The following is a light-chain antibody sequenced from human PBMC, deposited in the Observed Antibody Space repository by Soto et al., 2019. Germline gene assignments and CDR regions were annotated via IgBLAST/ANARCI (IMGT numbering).Light chain of an antibody. V-gene: IGLV1-40*01. CDR1: SSNIGAGYD. J-gene: IGLJ2*01. CDR2: GNI. Sequence: QLVLTQPPSVSGAPGQRVTIPCTGSSSNIGAGYDVHWYQQLPGTAPKLLIYGNINRPSGVPDRFSGSKSGTSASLAITGLQAEDEADYYCQSFDNSLSGVLFGGGTKL. CDR3: QSFDNSLSGVL.